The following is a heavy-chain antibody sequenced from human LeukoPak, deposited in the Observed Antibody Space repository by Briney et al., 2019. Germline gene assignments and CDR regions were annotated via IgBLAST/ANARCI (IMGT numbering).Heavy chain of an antibody. CDR2: IYYSGST. CDR3: ASPDATYGGNPRGGFDY. V-gene: IGHV4-39*07. J-gene: IGHJ4*02. D-gene: IGHD4-23*01. CDR1: GGSISSSSYY. Sequence: SETLSLTCTVSGGSISSSSYYWGWIRQPPGKGLEWIGSIYYSGSTYYNPSLKSRVTISVDTSKNQSSLKLSSVTAADTAVYYCASPDATYGGNPRGGFDYWGQGTLVTVAS.